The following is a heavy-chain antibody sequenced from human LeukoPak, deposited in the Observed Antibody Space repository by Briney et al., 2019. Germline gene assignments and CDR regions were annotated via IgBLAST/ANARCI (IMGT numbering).Heavy chain of an antibody. V-gene: IGHV3-11*01. D-gene: IGHD3-22*01. J-gene: IGHJ4*02. CDR2: ISSSGSTI. CDR3: ARDSRYDSSGYFR. Sequence: GGSLRLSCAASGFTFSDYYMSWIRQAPGKGLEWVSYISSSGSTIYYADSVKGRFTISRDNAKNSLYLQMNSRRAEDTAVYYCARDSRYDSSGYFRWGQGTLVTVSS. CDR1: GFTFSDYY.